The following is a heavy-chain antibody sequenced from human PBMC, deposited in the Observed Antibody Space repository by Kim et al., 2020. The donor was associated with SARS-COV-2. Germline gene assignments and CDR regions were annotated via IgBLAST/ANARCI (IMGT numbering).Heavy chain of an antibody. CDR3: ARGNNWNYGGWFDP. V-gene: IGHV4-34*01. CDR1: GGSFSGYY. J-gene: IGHJ5*02. D-gene: IGHD1-7*01. Sequence: SETLSLTCAVYGGSFSGYYWSWIRQPPGKGLEWIGEINHSGSTNYNPSLKSRVTISVDTSKNQFSLKLSSVTAADTAVYYCARGNNWNYGGWFDPWGQGT. CDR2: INHSGST.